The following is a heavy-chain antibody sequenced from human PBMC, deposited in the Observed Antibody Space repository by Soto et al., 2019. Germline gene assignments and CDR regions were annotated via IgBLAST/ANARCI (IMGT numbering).Heavy chain of an antibody. CDR1: GFTFNKFD. CDR3: ARGDQYDILLRYYAMDV. CDR2: IAYDGINK. D-gene: IGHD1-26*01. Sequence: QVQLVESGGGVVQPGTSLRLSCVASGFTFNKFDMHWIRQTPDKRLQWVAFIAYDGINKYYTGSGKGRFSVSRDNSKNTVSLQMNNLGLEDTATYFCARGDQYDILLRYYAMDVWGLGTTVSISS. V-gene: IGHV3-30-3*01. J-gene: IGHJ6*02.